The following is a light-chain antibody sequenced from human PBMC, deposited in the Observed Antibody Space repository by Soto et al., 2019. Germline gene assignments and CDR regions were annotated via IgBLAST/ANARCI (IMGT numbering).Light chain of an antibody. CDR1: RYIRSD. J-gene: IGKJ1*01. CDR3: LQDYNYPPT. V-gene: IGKV1-6*01. CDR2: TAS. Sequence: IQMTQSPSSLSASVGDRVTITCRASRYIRSDLSWYQQRPGQAPKVLIYTASSLQSGVPSRVSGSGSRTDFTLTLSSLQPEDFPTYYCLQDYNYPPTFGQGTKVDIK.